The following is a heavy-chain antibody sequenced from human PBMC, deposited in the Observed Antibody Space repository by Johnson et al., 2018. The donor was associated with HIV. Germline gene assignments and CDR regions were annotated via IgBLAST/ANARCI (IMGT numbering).Heavy chain of an antibody. CDR1: GFTFSSYA. V-gene: IGHV3-30*04. J-gene: IGHJ3*02. D-gene: IGHD2-2*01. Sequence: QVQLVESGGGLVKPGGSLRLSCAASGFTFSSYAMHWVRQAPGKGLEWVAVISYDGSNKYYADSVKGRFTISRDNSKNTLYLKMNSLRAEETAVYYCARGRSSTRPSDLGSGAFDIWGQGTMVTVSS. CDR3: ARGRSSTRPSDLGSGAFDI. CDR2: ISYDGSNK.